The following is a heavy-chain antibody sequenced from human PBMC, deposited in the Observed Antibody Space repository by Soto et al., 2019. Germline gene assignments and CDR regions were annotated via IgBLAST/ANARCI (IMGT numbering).Heavy chain of an antibody. CDR1: GFTFSDYY. CDR3: ARDTDPRRIAGYFDS. CDR2: ISKSSTII. V-gene: IGHV3-11*01. J-gene: IGHJ4*02. D-gene: IGHD6-13*01. Sequence: GSLRLSCAASGFTFSDYYMSWIRQAPGKGLEWVSYISKSSTIIYYADSVKGRFTISRDNAKNSLYLQMNSLRAEDTAMYYCARDTDPRRIAGYFDSWGRGTLVTVSS.